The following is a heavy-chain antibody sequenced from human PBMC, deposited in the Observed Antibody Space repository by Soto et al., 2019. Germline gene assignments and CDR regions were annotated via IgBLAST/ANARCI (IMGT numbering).Heavy chain of an antibody. Sequence: QVQLQESGPGLVKPSETLSLTCTVSGGSISSYYWSWIRQSPGKGLDYIGYIYSSGSTNFNPSLKSRVTISLDTSKNQFTLKVTSVTAADTAVYYCARAPRSGPFDNWGQGTLVIVSS. CDR3: ARAPRSGPFDN. CDR1: GGSISSYY. J-gene: IGHJ4*02. D-gene: IGHD3-10*01. V-gene: IGHV4-59*08. CDR2: IYSSGST.